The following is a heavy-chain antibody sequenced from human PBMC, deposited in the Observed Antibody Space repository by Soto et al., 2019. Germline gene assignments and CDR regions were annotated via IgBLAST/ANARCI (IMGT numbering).Heavy chain of an antibody. V-gene: IGHV3-23*01. CDR3: AKPISGYYAPSDH. D-gene: IGHD3-22*01. J-gene: IGHJ4*02. Sequence: PWGSLRLSCAASGFTFSSFAMSWVRQAPGKGLEWVSVISDSGGSTYYADSVRGRFTISRDNSKSTLFLQMNSLRGDDTAIYYCAKPISGYYAPSDHWGQGTQVTVSS. CDR1: GFTFSSFA. CDR2: ISDSGGST.